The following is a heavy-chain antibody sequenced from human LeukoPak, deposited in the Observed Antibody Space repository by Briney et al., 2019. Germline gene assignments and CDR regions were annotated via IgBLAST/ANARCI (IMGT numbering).Heavy chain of an antibody. CDR1: GFTFDVYA. CDR2: ISLNSGTI. Sequence: GGSLRLSCAAYGFTFDVYAMHWVRQAPGKGLEWVSAISLNSGTIGYADSVKGRFTISRDNAKNSLYLQMNSLRAEDTALYYCAKEDAYYYGSGSYNYWGQGTLVTVSS. J-gene: IGHJ4*02. CDR3: AKEDAYYYGSGSYNY. V-gene: IGHV3-9*01. D-gene: IGHD3-10*01.